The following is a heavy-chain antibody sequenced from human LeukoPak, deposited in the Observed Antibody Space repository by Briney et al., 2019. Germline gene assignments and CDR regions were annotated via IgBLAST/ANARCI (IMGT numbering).Heavy chain of an antibody. V-gene: IGHV3-23*01. CDR1: GFTFRIYV. CDR3: ARGISSRWLGQYFDA. Sequence: GGCLRVSCVASGFTFRIYVLARVRPAPGEGLEGGSKLSGSGTSRTYYSDSVKGRSPTSRTNSKNTVLLRMRTWHPGDTALVFCARGISSRWLGQYFDAGGRGTVLSVS. J-gene: IGHJ4*02. CDR2: LSGSGTSRT. D-gene: IGHD6-13*01.